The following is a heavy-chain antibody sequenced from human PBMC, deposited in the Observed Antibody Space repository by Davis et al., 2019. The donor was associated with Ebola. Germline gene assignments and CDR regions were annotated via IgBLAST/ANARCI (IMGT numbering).Heavy chain of an antibody. J-gene: IGHJ4*02. V-gene: IGHV3-48*03. CDR2: ISSSGSII. CDR1: GFTFSSYE. CDR3: ARGGYVDY. Sequence: LKISCAAPGFTFSSYEMNWVRQAPGKGLEWVSYISSSGSIIYYADSVKGRFTISRDSAKNSLYLQMNSLRAEDTAVYYCARGGYVDYWGQGTLVTVSS.